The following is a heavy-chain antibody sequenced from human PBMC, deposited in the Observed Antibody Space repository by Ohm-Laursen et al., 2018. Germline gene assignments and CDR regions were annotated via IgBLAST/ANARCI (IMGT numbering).Heavy chain of an antibody. CDR3: VSYEQSSVFDY. CDR1: GFPFSSYG. CDR2: ISYDGSNK. Sequence: SLRLSCAAPGFPFSSYGMHWVRQAPGKGLEWAAVISYDGSNKYYADSVKGRFTISRDNSKNTLYLQMNSLRAEDTAVYYCVSYEQSSVFDYWGQGTLVTVSS. D-gene: IGHD3-16*01. J-gene: IGHJ4*02. V-gene: IGHV3-30*03.